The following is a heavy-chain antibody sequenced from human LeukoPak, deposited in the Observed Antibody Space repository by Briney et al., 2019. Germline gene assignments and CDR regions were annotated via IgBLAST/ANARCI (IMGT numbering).Heavy chain of an antibody. D-gene: IGHD4/OR15-4a*01. Sequence: SETLFLTCTVSGGSISLYYWSWIRQPPGKGLEWIGYIYYSGSTNYNPSLKSRVTTSVDTSKNQFSLKLSSVTAADAAIYYCARRAYGAWYFDLWGRGTLVTVSS. CDR2: IYYSGST. CDR3: ARRAYGAWYFDL. J-gene: IGHJ2*01. CDR1: GGSISLYY. V-gene: IGHV4-59*01.